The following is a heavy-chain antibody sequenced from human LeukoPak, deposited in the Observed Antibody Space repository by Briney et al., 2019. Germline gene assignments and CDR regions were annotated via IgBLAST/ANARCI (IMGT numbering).Heavy chain of an antibody. Sequence: KPSETLSLTCAVYGGSFSGYYWSWVRQPPGKGLEWIGYISYSGSTNYNPSLKSRVTISVDTSKNQFSLKLSSVTAADTAVYYCARERKDIQLWPKERYYYYMDVWGEGTTVTVSS. D-gene: IGHD5-18*01. CDR2: ISYSGST. V-gene: IGHV4-59*01. J-gene: IGHJ6*03. CDR3: ARERKDIQLWPKERYYYYMDV. CDR1: GGSFSGYY.